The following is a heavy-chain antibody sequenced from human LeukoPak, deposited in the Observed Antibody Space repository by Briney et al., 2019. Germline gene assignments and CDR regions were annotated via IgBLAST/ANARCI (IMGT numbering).Heavy chain of an antibody. J-gene: IGHJ4*02. Sequence: ASVKVSCKASGYTFTSYYMHWVRQAPGQGLEWMGIINPSGGSTSYAQKFQGRVTMTRDTSTSTVYMELSSLRSEDTAVYYCARDPGYHDRKGINDYWGQGTLVTVSS. V-gene: IGHV1-46*01. CDR1: GYTFTSYY. D-gene: IGHD3-22*01. CDR3: ARDPGYHDRKGINDY. CDR2: INPSGGST.